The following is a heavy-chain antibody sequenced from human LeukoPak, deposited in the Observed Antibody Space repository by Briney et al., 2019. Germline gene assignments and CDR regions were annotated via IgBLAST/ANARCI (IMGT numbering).Heavy chain of an antibody. CDR3: AKGAARLDY. V-gene: IGHV3-30*02. J-gene: IGHJ4*02. CDR2: IWYNGGRT. CDR1: GFTFSNYG. Sequence: GGSLRLSCVASGFTFSNYGMYWVRQAPGKGLEWVAYIWYNGGRTYYTDSAKGRFTISRDNSKNTLYLEMNSLRAGDTAVYYCAKGAARLDYWGQGTLVTVSS. D-gene: IGHD6-6*01.